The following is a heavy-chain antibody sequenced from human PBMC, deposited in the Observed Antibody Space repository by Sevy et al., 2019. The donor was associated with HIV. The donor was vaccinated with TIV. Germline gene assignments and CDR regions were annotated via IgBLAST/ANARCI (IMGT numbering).Heavy chain of an antibody. CDR1: GFTFSSYA. CDR2: ISGSGGST. D-gene: IGHD3-22*01. J-gene: IGHJ5*02. Sequence: GGSLRLSCAASGFTFSSYAMSWVRQAPGKGLEWVSAISGSGGSTYYADSVKGRFTISRDNSKNTLYLQMNSLRAEDTAVYYCAKVMRGYYYDSSGGFDPWGQGTLVTVSS. CDR3: AKVMRGYYYDSSGGFDP. V-gene: IGHV3-23*01.